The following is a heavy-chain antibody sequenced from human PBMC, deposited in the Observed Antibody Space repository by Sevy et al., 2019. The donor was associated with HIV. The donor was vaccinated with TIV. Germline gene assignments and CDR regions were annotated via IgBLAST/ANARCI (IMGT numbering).Heavy chain of an antibody. J-gene: IGHJ6*02. CDR3: VSAAVPLVQGVIITPYYYGMDV. V-gene: IGHV1-18*01. CDR1: GYTFTSYG. D-gene: IGHD3-10*01. CDR2: ISAYNGNT. Sequence: ASVKVSCKASGYTFTSYGISWVRQAPGQGLEWMGWISAYNGNTNYAQKLQGRVTMTTDTSTSTAYMELRSLRSDDTAVYYCVSAAVPLVQGVIITPYYYGMDVWGQGTMVTVSS.